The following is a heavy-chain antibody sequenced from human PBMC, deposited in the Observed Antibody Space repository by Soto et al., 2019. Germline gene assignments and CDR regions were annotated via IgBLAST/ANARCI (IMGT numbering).Heavy chain of an antibody. CDR1: GYTFTSYD. J-gene: IGHJ5*02. V-gene: IGHV1-8*02. CDR3: ARERTRGFEP. Sequence: QVQLVQSGAEVKKPGASVKVSCKASGYTFTSYDITWVRQATGQGLEWMGWMNPNSGNTAYAQKCLGRVTMTRNTSISTAYMELSSLRSEVTAVYYCARERTRGFEPWGQGTLVTVSS. CDR2: MNPNSGNT.